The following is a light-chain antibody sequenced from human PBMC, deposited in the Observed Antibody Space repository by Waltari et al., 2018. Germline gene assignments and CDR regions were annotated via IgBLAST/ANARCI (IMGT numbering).Light chain of an antibody. CDR2: DAS. J-gene: IGKJ1*01. Sequence: IVLTPSPGTLSLSPGDTATLSCRASQSVSRALAWYQQKPGQAPRLLIYDASTRATGIPDRFSGSGSGTDFSLTISSLEPEDFAVYYCQKYVRLPATFGQGTKVEIK. CDR3: QKYVRLPAT. CDR1: QSVSRA. V-gene: IGKV3-20*01.